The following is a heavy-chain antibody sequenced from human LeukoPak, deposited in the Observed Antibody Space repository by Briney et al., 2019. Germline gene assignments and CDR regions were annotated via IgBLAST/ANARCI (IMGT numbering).Heavy chain of an antibody. D-gene: IGHD3/OR15-3a*01. CDR3: ARYMILGFFFDY. CDR1: GFTVSSNY. J-gene: IGHJ4*02. Sequence: GGSLRLSCAASGFTVSSNYMSWVRQAPGKGLEWDSIIYSGGSTYYADSVKGRFTISRDNSKNTLYLQMNSLRAEDTAVYYCARYMILGFFFDYWGQGTLVTVSS. V-gene: IGHV3-53*01. CDR2: IYSGGST.